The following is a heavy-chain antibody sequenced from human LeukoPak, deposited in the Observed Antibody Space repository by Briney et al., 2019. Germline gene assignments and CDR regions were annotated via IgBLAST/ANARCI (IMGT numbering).Heavy chain of an antibody. V-gene: IGHV4-61*02. CDR2: IYTSGSI. D-gene: IGHD3-22*01. J-gene: IGHJ5*02. Sequence: SETLSLTCTLSGGSISSGSYYWSWIRQPAGKGLEWFGRIYTSGSINYNPSLKRRVTISVDTSKNQFSLKLSSVTAADTAVYYCARDAVPHYYYDSSGYYLNWFDPWGQGTLVTVSS. CDR1: GGSISSGSYY. CDR3: ARDAVPHYYYDSSGYYLNWFDP.